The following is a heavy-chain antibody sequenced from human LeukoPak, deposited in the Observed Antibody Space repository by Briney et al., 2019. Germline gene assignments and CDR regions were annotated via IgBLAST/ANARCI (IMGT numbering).Heavy chain of an antibody. Sequence: SETLSLTCTVSGGSISSYYWSWIGQPAGKGLEWIGRIYTSGSTNYNPSLKSRVTMSVDTSKNQFSLKLSSVTAADTAVYYCARQRLGELSFDYWAQGTLVTVSS. D-gene: IGHD3-16*02. V-gene: IGHV4-4*07. CDR3: ARQRLGELSFDY. CDR1: GGSISSYY. J-gene: IGHJ4*01. CDR2: IYTSGST.